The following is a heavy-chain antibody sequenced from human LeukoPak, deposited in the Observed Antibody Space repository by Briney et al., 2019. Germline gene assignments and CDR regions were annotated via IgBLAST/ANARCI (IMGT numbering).Heavy chain of an antibody. V-gene: IGHV3-30*18. CDR1: GFTFSSYG. Sequence: GGSLRLSCAASGFTFSSYGMHWVRQAPGKGLEWVAVISYDGSNKYYADSVKGRFTISRDNSKNTLYLQMNSLRAEDTAVYYCAKDRRDGYSYFDYWGQGTLVTVSS. CDR3: AKDRRDGYSYFDY. D-gene: IGHD5-24*01. CDR2: ISYDGSNK. J-gene: IGHJ4*02.